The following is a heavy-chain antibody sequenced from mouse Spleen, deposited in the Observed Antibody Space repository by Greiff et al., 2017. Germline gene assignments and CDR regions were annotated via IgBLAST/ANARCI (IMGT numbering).Heavy chain of an antibody. Sequence: LVKTGASVKISCKASGYSFTGYYMHWVKQSPGKSLEWIGYISCYNGATSYNQKFKGKATFTVDTSSSTAYMQFNSLTSEDSAVYYCARGRREDEDWYFDVWGAGTTVTVSS. V-gene: IGHV1S34*01. J-gene: IGHJ1*01. CDR2: ISCYNGAT. CDR1: GYSFTGYY. CDR3: ARGRREDEDWYFDV.